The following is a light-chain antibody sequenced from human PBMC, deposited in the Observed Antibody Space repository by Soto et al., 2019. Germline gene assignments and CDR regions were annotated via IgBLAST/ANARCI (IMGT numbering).Light chain of an antibody. CDR2: VAS. J-gene: IGKJ1*01. Sequence: EIVMTQSPATLSVSPGERATLSCRASQSVSSNLVWYQQKPGQAPRLLIYVASTRATGIPARFSGSGSGTEFTLTISSLQSEDSAIYFCQQYHNWPPWTFGQGTKVEIK. V-gene: IGKV3-15*01. CDR1: QSVSSN. CDR3: QQYHNWPPWT.